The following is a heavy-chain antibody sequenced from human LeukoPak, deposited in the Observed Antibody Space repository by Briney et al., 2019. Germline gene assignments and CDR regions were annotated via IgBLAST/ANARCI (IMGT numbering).Heavy chain of an antibody. Sequence: PSETLSLTCTVSGGSISSGGYYWSWIRQHPGKGLEWIGYIYYGGSTSYNPSLKSRVTTSVDTSKNQFSLKLSSVTAADTAMYHCARVYGYGEWWFDPWGQGTLVTVSS. CDR3: ARVYGYGEWWFDP. D-gene: IGHD4-17*01. CDR2: IYYGGST. CDR1: GGSISSGGYY. V-gene: IGHV4-31*03. J-gene: IGHJ5*02.